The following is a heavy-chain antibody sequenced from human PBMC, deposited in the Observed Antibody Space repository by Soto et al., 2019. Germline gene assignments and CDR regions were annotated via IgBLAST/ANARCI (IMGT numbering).Heavy chain of an antibody. J-gene: IGHJ4*02. CDR2: ISAYNGNT. CDR3: ARDLGSAWYYYFDY. V-gene: IGHV1-18*04. CDR1: GYTFTSYC. D-gene: IGHD6-19*01. Sequence: ASVKVSCKASGYTFTSYCISWVRQAPGQGLEWMGWISAYNGNTNYAQKLQGGVTMTTDTSTSTAYMELRSLRSDDTAVYYCARDLGSAWYYYFDYWGQGTLVTVSS.